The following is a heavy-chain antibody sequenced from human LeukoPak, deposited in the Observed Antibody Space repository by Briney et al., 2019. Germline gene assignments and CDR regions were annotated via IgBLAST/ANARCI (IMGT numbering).Heavy chain of an antibody. CDR1: GGTFSSYA. V-gene: IGHV1-69*06. J-gene: IGHJ5*02. Sequence: AASVKVSCKASGGTFSSYAISWVRQAPGQGLEWMGGIIPIFGTANYAQKFQGRVTITADKSTSTAYMELSSLRSEDTAVYYCARVGITGTKFDPWGQGTLVTVSS. D-gene: IGHD1/OR15-1a*01. CDR2: IIPIFGTA. CDR3: ARVGITGTKFDP.